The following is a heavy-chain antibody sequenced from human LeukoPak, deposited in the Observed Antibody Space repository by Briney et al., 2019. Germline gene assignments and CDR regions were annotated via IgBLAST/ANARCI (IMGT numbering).Heavy chain of an antibody. CDR2: NVPGFGTT. CDR3: ARGRYCSSTSCPFDY. V-gene: IGHV1-69*05. J-gene: IGHJ4*02. Sequence: ASVKVSCKASGGTFSSYAISWVRQAPGQGLEWMGANVPGFGTTNHAQNFQGRVTITTDESTSTAYMELSSLTSDDTAVYYCARGRYCSSTSCPFDYWGQGTLVTVSS. CDR1: GGTFSSYA. D-gene: IGHD2-2*01.